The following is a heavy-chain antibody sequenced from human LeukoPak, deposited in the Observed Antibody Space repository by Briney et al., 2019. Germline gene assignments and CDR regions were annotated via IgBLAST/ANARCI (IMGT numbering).Heavy chain of an antibody. CDR2: ISWNSGSI. Sequence: SLSLSPATSGFNFGDYAMHWVRQARGKSMEWVSGISWNSGSIGYADSVKGRFTISRDNAKNSLYLQMNSLRAEDTALYYCAKDIRSGSYYGAFDIWGQGTRVTVSS. CDR1: GFNFGDYA. CDR3: AKDIRSGSYYGAFDI. D-gene: IGHD1-26*01. V-gene: IGHV3-9*01. J-gene: IGHJ3*02.